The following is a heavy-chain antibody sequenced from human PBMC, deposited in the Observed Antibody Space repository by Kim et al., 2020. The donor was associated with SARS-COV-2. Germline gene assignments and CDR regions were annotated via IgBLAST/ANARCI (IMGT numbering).Heavy chain of an antibody. D-gene: IGHD6-19*01. J-gene: IGHJ4*02. Sequence: YADSGKGRFTISRDHAKNSLYLQRNSLRAEDTAVYYCARAYSSGWAYFDYWGQGTLVTVSS. V-gene: IGHV3-11*04. CDR3: ARAYSSGWAYFDY.